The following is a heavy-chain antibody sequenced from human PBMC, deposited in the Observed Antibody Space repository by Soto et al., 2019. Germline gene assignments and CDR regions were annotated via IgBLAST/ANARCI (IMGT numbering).Heavy chain of an antibody. CDR1: EDTFRNYA. D-gene: IGHD6-19*01. CDR3: ARDRDSSGWYNWFDP. CDR2: IIPIFGTA. Sequence: SVKVSCKASEDTFRNYAISWVRQAPGQGLEWMGGIIPIFGTANYAQKFQGRVTITADTSANTVYLELSSLRSEDTAVYYCARDRDSSGWYNWFDPWGQGTLVTV. V-gene: IGHV1-69*06. J-gene: IGHJ5*02.